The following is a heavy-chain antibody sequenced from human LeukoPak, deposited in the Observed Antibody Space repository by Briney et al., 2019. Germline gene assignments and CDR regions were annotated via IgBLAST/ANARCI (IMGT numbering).Heavy chain of an antibody. V-gene: IGHV3-15*01. CDR1: GFTFSNAW. CDR3: NPWLVRG. J-gene: IGHJ4*02. Sequence: PGGSLRLSCAASGFTFSNAWMSWVRQAPGKGLEWVGRIKSKTDGRTTDYAAPVKGRFTISSDDSKNTLYLQMTSLKAEDTAVYYCNPWLVRGWGQGTLVTVSS. CDR2: IKSKTDGRTT. D-gene: IGHD6-19*01.